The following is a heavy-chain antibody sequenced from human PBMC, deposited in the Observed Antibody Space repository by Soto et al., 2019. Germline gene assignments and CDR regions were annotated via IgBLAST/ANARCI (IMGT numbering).Heavy chain of an antibody. Sequence: SETLSLTCTVSGGSISSSSYYWGWIRQPPGKGLEWIGSIYYSGSTYYSPSLKSRVTISVDTSKTHFSLKLSSVTAADTAVYYCAAQYNFWSGLVTVDYWGQGTLVTVSS. D-gene: IGHD3-3*01. J-gene: IGHJ4*02. V-gene: IGHV4-39*02. CDR3: AAQYNFWSGLVTVDY. CDR1: GGSISSSSYY. CDR2: IYYSGST.